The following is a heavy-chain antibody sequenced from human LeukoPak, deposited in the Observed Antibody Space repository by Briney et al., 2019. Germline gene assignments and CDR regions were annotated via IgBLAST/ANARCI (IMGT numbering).Heavy chain of an antibody. D-gene: IGHD2-2*01. CDR1: GGSISSSSYY. Sequence: SETLSLTCTVSGGSISSSSYYWGWIRQPPGTGLEWIGSIYYSGSTYYNPSLKSRVTISVDTSKNQFSLKLSSVTAADTAVYYCARHMRVVVPAAIPPYYYYYYYMDVWGKGTTVTISS. CDR3: ARHMRVVVPAAIPPYYYYYYYMDV. V-gene: IGHV4-39*01. CDR2: IYYSGST. J-gene: IGHJ6*03.